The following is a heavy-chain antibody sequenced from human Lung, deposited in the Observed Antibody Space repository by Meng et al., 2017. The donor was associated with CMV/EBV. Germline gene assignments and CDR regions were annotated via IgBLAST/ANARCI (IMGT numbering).Heavy chain of an antibody. CDR1: GFRFDDYG. D-gene: IGHD3-16*01. CDR2: IRHDGTNK. J-gene: IGHJ4*02. CDR3: AKDLLLFGGPNAYFDQ. Sequence: GGSLRLXCAASGFRFDDYGMHWVRQTPGKGLEWVASIRHDGTNKFYGDSVKGRFTISRDNSKNTVYLQMNSLRPEETAVYYCAKDLLLFGGPNAYFDQWGPGTXVNGAS. V-gene: IGHV3-30*02.